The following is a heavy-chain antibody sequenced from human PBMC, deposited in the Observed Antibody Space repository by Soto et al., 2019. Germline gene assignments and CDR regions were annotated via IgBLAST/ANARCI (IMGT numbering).Heavy chain of an antibody. V-gene: IGHV4-39*01. Sequence: SETLSLTCTVSGVSISSSSYYWGWIRQPPGKGLEWIGSIYYSGSTYYNPSLKSRVTISVDTSKNQFSLKLSSVTAADTAVYYCARRRSSSGWYRWDYWGQGTLVTVSS. CDR1: GVSISSSSYY. CDR2: IYYSGST. J-gene: IGHJ4*02. CDR3: ARRRSSSGWYRWDY. D-gene: IGHD6-19*01.